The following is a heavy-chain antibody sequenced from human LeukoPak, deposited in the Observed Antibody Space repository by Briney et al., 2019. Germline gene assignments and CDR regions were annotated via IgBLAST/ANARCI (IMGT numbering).Heavy chain of an antibody. CDR1: GYTVTSYG. CDR3: ARDRVTGRWPQSNDAFDI. D-gene: IGHD5-24*01. J-gene: IGHJ3*02. Sequence: GASVKVSCKASGYTVTSYGISWLRQAPGQGLESMGWISAYNGNTNYAQKLQGRVTMTTDTSTSTAYMELRSLRSDDTAVYYCARDRVTGRWPQSNDAFDIWGQGTMATVSS. V-gene: IGHV1-18*01. CDR2: ISAYNGNT.